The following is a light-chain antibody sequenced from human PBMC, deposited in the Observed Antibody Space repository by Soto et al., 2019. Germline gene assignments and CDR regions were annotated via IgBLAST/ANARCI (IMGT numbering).Light chain of an antibody. J-gene: IGLJ1*01. CDR2: EVS. V-gene: IGLV2-8*01. CDR3: SSYVVSNQLYV. Sequence: QSALTQPPSASGSPGQSVTISCTGTSSDIGAYNYVSWYQQHPGKAPKLMIYEVSKRPSGVPDRFSGSKSGNTASLTVSGLQAEDEADYYCSSYVVSNQLYVFGTGTKVTVL. CDR1: SSDIGAYNY.